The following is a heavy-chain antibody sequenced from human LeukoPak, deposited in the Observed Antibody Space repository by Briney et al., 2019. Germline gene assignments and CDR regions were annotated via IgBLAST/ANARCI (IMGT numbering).Heavy chain of an antibody. Sequence: SVKVSCKASGGTFSSYAISWVRQAPGQGLEWMGRIIPIFGIANYAQKFQGRVTITADKSTSTAYMELSSLRSEDTAVYYCARGRDFSSMTVPSDWFDPWGQGTLVTVSS. J-gene: IGHJ5*02. V-gene: IGHV1-69*04. D-gene: IGHD3-22*01. CDR3: ARGRDFSSMTVPSDWFDP. CDR1: GGTFSSYA. CDR2: IIPIFGIA.